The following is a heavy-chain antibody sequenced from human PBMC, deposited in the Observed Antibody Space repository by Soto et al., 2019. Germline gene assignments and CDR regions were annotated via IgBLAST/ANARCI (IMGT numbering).Heavy chain of an antibody. CDR2: IDWDDDT. J-gene: IGHJ6*02. D-gene: IGHD6-6*01. V-gene: IGHV2-70*11. CDR1: GFSLSTSGMC. CDR3: ARIKASSSRSYYYYGMDV. Sequence: GPTLVNPTQTLTLTCTFSGFSLSTSGMCVSWIRQPPGKALEWLARIDWDDDTYYSTSLKTRLTISKDTSKNQVVLTMTNMDPLDTATYYCARIKASSSRSYYYYGMDVWGQGTTVTVSS.